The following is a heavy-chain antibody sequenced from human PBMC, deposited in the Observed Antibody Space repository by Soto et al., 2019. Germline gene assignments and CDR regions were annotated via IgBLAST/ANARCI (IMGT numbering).Heavy chain of an antibody. J-gene: IGHJ4*01. CDR1: GFTFITAW. CDR3: AADLPGHGGGYEFDY. CDR2: IKSKNDGGTT. D-gene: IGHD2-15*01. V-gene: IGHV3-15*07. Sequence: GSLRLSCAASGFTFITAWVNWVRQAPGKGLEWVGRIKSKNDGGTTDYAAPVKGRFTISRDDSKNTVYLQMNSLRTEDTALYYCAADLPGHGGGYEFDYWGQGTPVTVSS.